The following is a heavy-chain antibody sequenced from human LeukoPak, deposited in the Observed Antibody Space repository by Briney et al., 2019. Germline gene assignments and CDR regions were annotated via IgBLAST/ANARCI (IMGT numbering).Heavy chain of an antibody. CDR1: GFTFSDST. V-gene: IGHV3-49*03. Sequence: SGGSLRLSCAASGFTFSDSTMSWYRQAPGKGREWVGFVRRKVYGGTTEYAASVKGRFTISRDDSKNTVYLQMNSLRAEDTAIYYCAKSRSAVVAPSNYWGQGTLVTVSP. D-gene: IGHD2-15*01. CDR3: AKSRSAVVAPSNY. CDR2: VRRKVYGGTT. J-gene: IGHJ4*02.